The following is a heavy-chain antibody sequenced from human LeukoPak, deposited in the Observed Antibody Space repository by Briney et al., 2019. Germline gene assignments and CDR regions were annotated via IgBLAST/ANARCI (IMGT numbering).Heavy chain of an antibody. CDR1: GYTFTSYD. V-gene: IGHV1-8*03. Sequence: ASVKVSCKASGYTFTSYDINWVRQATGQGLQWMGWMNPNSGNTGYAQKFQGRVTITRNTSISTAYMELSSLRSEDTAVYYCARNGDYDFWSGYYRPTLAFDYWGQGTLVTVSS. CDR3: ARNGDYDFWSGYYRPTLAFDY. CDR2: MNPNSGNT. J-gene: IGHJ4*02. D-gene: IGHD3-3*01.